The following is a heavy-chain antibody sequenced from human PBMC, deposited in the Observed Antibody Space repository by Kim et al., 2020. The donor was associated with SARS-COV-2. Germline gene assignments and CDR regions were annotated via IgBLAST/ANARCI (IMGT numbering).Heavy chain of an antibody. J-gene: IGHJ5*02. D-gene: IGHD2-15*01. V-gene: IGHV3-11*04. CDR1: GFTLSDYY. CDR3: ARDACSGGSCYSSWFDP. Sequence: GGSLRLSCAASGFTLSDYYMSWIRQAPGKGLEWVSYISSSGSTIYYADSVKGRFTISRDNAKNSLYLQMNSLRAEDTAVYYCARDACSGGSCYSSWFDPWGQGTLVTVSS. CDR2: ISSSGSTI.